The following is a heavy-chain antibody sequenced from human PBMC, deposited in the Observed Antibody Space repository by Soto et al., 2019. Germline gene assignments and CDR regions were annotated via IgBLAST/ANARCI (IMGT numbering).Heavy chain of an antibody. Sequence: QVHLVESGGGVVRPGRSLRLSCAASGFTFRYYAMHWVRQAPGQGLECVSIISKDGTKTYYADSVKGRFTISRDNSKNTLNLQMSSLTTEDTAVYFFGRVEQEELYWGLIGLWRQGTLVNVSS. CDR2: ISKDGTKT. CDR1: GFTFRYYA. J-gene: IGHJ4*02. V-gene: IGHV3-30-3*01. CDR3: GRVEQEELYWGLIGL. D-gene: IGHD3-16*01.